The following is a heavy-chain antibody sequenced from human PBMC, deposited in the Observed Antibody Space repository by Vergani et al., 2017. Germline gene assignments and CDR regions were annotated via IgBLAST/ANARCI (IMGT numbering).Heavy chain of an antibody. D-gene: IGHD1-20*01. V-gene: IGHV3-53*01. Sequence: EVQLVESGGGLIHPGGSLRLSCAASGFTVSSNYMIWVRQAPGKGLEWVSVIYSGGSTYYADSVKGRFTISRDNSKNTLYLQMNSLRAEDTAVYYCARLSSRYNWERIEWNHLFDYWGQGTLVTVSS. CDR3: ARLSSRYNWERIEWNHLFDY. CDR1: GFTVSSNY. CDR2: IYSGGST. J-gene: IGHJ4*02.